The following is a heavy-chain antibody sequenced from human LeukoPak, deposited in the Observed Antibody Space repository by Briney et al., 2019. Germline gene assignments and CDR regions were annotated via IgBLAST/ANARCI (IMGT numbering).Heavy chain of an antibody. CDR1: GESFSGYY. Sequence: SETLSLTCAVYGESFSGYYWSWIRQPPGKGLEWIGEINHSGSTNYNPSLKSRVTISVDTSKNQFSLKLSSVTAADTAVYYCAREGILTGYYRAPDYWGQGTLVTVSS. J-gene: IGHJ4*02. D-gene: IGHD3-9*01. V-gene: IGHV4-34*01. CDR3: AREGILTGYYRAPDY. CDR2: INHSGST.